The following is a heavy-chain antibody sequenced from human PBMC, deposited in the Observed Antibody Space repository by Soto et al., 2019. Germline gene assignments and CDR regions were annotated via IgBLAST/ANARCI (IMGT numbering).Heavy chain of an antibody. CDR1: GFTFSSYG. J-gene: IGHJ6*04. D-gene: IGHD2-15*01. Sequence: GGSLRLSCAASGFTFSSYGMHWVRQAPGKGLEWVAVISYDGSNKYYADSVKGRFTISRDNSKNTLYLQMNSLRAEDTAVYYCANPIYCGGGSCYYGRAVGGKGTRVTVP. CDR3: ANPIYCGGGSCYYGRAV. V-gene: IGHV3-30*18. CDR2: ISYDGSNK.